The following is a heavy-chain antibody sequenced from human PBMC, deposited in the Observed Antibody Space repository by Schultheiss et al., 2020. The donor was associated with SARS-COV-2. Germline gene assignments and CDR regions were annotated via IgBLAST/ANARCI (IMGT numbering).Heavy chain of an antibody. J-gene: IGHJ4*02. CDR1: GGSISSGSYY. Sequence: SETLSLTCTVSGGSISSGSYYWGWIRQPPGKGLEWIGSIYYSGSTYYNPSLKSRVTISVDTSKNQFSLKLSSVTAADTAVYYCARHVEANYYDSSGYYYVFGELDYWGQGTLVTVSS. CDR2: IYYSGST. D-gene: IGHD3-22*01. V-gene: IGHV4-39*01. CDR3: ARHVEANYYDSSGYYYVFGELDY.